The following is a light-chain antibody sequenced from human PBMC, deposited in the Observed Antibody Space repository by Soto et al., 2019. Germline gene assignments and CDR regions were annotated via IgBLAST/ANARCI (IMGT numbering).Light chain of an antibody. CDR3: QQYNSYPWT. Sequence: DIQMTQSPSSLSASVGDRVTITCRASQSISSYLIWYQQKPGKAPKLLIYAASSLERGVPSRFSGSGSGTEFTLTITSLQPDDFATYYCQQYNSYPWTFGQGAKVDIK. CDR2: AAS. CDR1: QSISSY. V-gene: IGKV1-5*01. J-gene: IGKJ1*01.